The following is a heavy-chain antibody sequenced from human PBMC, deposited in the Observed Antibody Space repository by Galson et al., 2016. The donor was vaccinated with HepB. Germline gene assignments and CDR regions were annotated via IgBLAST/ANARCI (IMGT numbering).Heavy chain of an antibody. CDR1: GSRFTTYW. V-gene: IGHV5-51*01. D-gene: IGHD2-15*01. Sequence: QSGAEVKQPGDALTIPCRGSGSRFTTYWIGWVRQMPGKGLEWMGIIYPGDSDTRYSPSFQGQVTISADKSTAYLQWSSLQASDTAMYYCARHDMSPHYSYLSALGVWRQGTTVTVSS. J-gene: IGHJ6*02. CDR3: ARHDMSPHYSYLSALGV. CDR2: IYPGDSDT.